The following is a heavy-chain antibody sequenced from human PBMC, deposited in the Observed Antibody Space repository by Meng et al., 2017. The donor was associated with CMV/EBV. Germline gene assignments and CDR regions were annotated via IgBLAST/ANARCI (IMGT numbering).Heavy chain of an antibody. J-gene: IGHJ4*02. D-gene: IGHD3-22*01. CDR1: GFSISTSRVG. CDR2: IYWDDDK. CDR3: ARLYDSSGYYLGYFDY. V-gene: IGHV2-5*02. Sequence: HITLTESRLTLAQPTQTLQLTCTLSGFSISTSRVGVGWIRRPPGKALEWLALIYWDDDKRYSPSLKSRLTITKDTSKNQVVLTMTNMDPVDTATDYCARLYDSSGYYLGYFDYWGQGTLVTVSS.